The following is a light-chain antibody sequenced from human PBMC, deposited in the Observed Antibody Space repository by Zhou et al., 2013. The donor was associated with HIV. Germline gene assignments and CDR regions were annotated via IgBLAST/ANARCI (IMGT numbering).Light chain of an antibody. J-gene: IGKJ1*01. CDR2: AAS. Sequence: DIRMTQSPSSLSASVGDRVTITCRASQSISSYLNWYQQKPGKAPKLLIYAASNLQSGVPSRFSGSGSGTDFTLTISSLQPEDFATYYCQQSYSTPRTFGQGTRV. V-gene: IGKV1-39*01. CDR1: QSISSY. CDR3: QQSYSTPRT.